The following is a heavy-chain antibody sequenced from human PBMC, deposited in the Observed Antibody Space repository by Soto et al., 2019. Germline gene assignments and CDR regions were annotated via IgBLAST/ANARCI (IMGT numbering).Heavy chain of an antibody. J-gene: IGHJ6*03. CDR1: GGSISSGGYY. D-gene: IGHD3-3*01. CDR2: IYYSGST. CDR3: AREITIFGVVNTPNYYYYMDV. Sequence: SETLSLTCTVSGGSISSGGYYCSWIRQHPGKGLEWIGYIYYSGSTYYNPSLKSRVTISVDTSKNQFSLKLSSVTAADTAVYYCAREITIFGVVNTPNYYYYMDVWGKGTTVTVSS. V-gene: IGHV4-31*03.